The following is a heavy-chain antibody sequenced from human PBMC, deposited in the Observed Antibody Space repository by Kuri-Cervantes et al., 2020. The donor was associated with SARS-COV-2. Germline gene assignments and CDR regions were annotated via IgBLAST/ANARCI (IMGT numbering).Heavy chain of an antibody. CDR1: GFTFSSYW. D-gene: IGHD5-24*01. Sequence: GESLKISCAASGFTFSSYWMSWVRQAPGKGLEWVANIKQDGSEKYYVDSVKGRFTVSRDNARKSLYLQMNSLRAEDTALYYCVRGWMAGPFDLWGQGTLVTVSS. CDR2: IKQDGSEK. J-gene: IGHJ4*02. V-gene: IGHV3-7*03. CDR3: VRGWMAGPFDL.